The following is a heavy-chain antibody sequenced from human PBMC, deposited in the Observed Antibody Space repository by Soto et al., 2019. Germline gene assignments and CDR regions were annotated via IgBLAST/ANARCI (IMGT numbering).Heavy chain of an antibody. Sequence: ASVKVSCKASGVTFSSYAISWVRQAPGQGLEWMGGIIPIFGTANYAQKFQGRVTVTADKSTSTAYMELSSLRSEDTAVYYCARDELDYYDSSGYYGPYYYYGMDVWGQGTTVTVSS. J-gene: IGHJ6*02. CDR1: GVTFSSYA. CDR2: IIPIFGTA. D-gene: IGHD3-22*01. CDR3: ARDELDYYDSSGYYGPYYYYGMDV. V-gene: IGHV1-69*06.